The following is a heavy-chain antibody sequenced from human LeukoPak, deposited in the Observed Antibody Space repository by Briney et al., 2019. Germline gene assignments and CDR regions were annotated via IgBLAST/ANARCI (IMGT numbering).Heavy chain of an antibody. Sequence: ASVKASCKPFGNSFTDYYMHWVRQAPGQGLEWMGWITPNSGGKSSAQKFQGRVTMTRYTSITTVYMEVSWLTSDDTAIYYCARADRPHGGPYLIGPWGQGTLVTVSS. CDR1: GNSFTDYY. CDR3: ARADRPHGGPYLIGP. CDR2: ITPNSGGK. D-gene: IGHD2-21*01. V-gene: IGHV1-2*02. J-gene: IGHJ5*02.